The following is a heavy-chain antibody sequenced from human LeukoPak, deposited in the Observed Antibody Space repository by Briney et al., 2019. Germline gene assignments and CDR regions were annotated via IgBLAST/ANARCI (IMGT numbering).Heavy chain of an antibody. V-gene: IGHV3-43*01. CDR2: LNRDGGAI. CDR1: GFTFAEYS. D-gene: IGHD6-19*01. Sequence: QPGGSLRLSCSASGFTFAEYSMHWVRQAPGKGLEWVSVLNRDGGAIQYADSVKGRFIISRDNSKNSLYLQMNSLRTEDTALYYCTKEHSSGWPTIDCWGQGTLVTVSS. J-gene: IGHJ4*02. CDR3: TKEHSSGWPTIDC.